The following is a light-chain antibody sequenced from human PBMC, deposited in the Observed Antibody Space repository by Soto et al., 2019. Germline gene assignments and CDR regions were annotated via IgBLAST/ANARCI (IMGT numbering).Light chain of an antibody. J-gene: IGKJ5*01. CDR3: QQSYSTPFVT. Sequence: EIVLTQSPGTLSLSPGERATLSCRASQSVSSSYLAWYQQKPGQAPRLLIYGASSRATGIPDRFSGSGSGTDFTLTISRLEPEDFATYYCQQSYSTPFVTFGQGTRWRL. CDR2: GAS. V-gene: IGKV3-20*01. CDR1: QSVSSSY.